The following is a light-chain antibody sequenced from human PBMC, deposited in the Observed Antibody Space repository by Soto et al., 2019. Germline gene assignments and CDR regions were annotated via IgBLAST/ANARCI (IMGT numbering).Light chain of an antibody. J-gene: IGKJ5*01. CDR1: QSVSTNY. CDR2: GTS. CDR3: QQYSSSPPLT. V-gene: IGKV3-20*01. Sequence: DIVLTQSPGTLSLSPGERATLSCRASQSVSTNYFAWYQQKPGQAPRLLIYGTSTRAAGMADRFSGSGSGTDFTLTISSLEPEDFAVYFCQQYSSSPPLTFGQGTRLEIK.